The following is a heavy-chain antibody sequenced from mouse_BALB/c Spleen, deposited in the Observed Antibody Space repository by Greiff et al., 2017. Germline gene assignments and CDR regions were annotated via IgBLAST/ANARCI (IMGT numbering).Heavy chain of an antibody. CDR2: ISSGGSYT. V-gene: IGHV5-9-1*01. CDR1: GFTFSSYA. CDR3: AGGGFAY. Sequence: EVMLVESGGGLVKPGGSLKLSCAASGFTFSSYAMSWVRQTPEKRLEWVATISSGGSYTYYPDSVKGRFTISRDNAKNTLYLQMSSLRSEDTAMYYCAGGGFAYWGQGTLVTVSA. J-gene: IGHJ3*01.